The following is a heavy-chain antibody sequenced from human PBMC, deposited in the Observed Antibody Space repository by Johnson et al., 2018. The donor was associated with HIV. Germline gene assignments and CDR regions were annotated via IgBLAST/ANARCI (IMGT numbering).Heavy chain of an antibody. J-gene: IGHJ3*02. CDR1: GFAFADYG. D-gene: IGHD6-13*01. Sequence: VQLVESGGGVVWPGGSLRLSCAASGFAFADYGMHWVRQPPGKGLEWVGRIKSKTDGGTTDYAAPVKGRFTISRDDSKNTLYLQMNSLKTEDTAVYYCTTYSIIHAFDIWGQGTMVTVSS. V-gene: IGHV3-15*01. CDR3: TTYSIIHAFDI. CDR2: IKSKTDGGTT.